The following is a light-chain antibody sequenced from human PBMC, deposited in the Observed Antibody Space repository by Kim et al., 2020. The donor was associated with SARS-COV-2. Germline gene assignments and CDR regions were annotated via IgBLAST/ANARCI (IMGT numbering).Light chain of an antibody. V-gene: IGLV3-9*01. J-gene: IGLJ3*02. CDR3: QVWDSSVWV. Sequence: SYELTQPLSVSVARGQTARITCGGNTMGRKNVHWYQQKPGQAPVLVIYGDSNRPSGIPERFSGSNSGTTATLTISRAQAGDEADYYCQVWDSSVWVFGGGTQLTVL. CDR1: TMGRKN. CDR2: GDS.